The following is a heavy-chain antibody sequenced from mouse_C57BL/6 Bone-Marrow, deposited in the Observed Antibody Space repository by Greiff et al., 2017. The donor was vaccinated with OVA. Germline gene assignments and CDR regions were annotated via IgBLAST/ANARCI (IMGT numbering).Heavy chain of an antibody. V-gene: IGHV3-6*01. CDR1: GYSITSGYY. D-gene: IGHD2-10*02. J-gene: IGHJ4*01. Sequence: ESGPGLVKPSQSLSLTCSVTGYSITSGYYWNWIRQFPGNKLEWMGYISYDGSNNYNPSLKNRISITRDTSKNQFFLKLNSVTTEDTATYYCARRLSSYDYAMDYWGQGTSVTVSS. CDR3: ARRLSSYDYAMDY. CDR2: ISYDGSN.